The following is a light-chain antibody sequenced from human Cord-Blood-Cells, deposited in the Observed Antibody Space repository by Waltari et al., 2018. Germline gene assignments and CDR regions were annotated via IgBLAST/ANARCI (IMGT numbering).Light chain of an antibody. CDR3: QQRSNWPPPMYT. V-gene: IGKV3-11*01. J-gene: IGKJ2*01. Sequence: EIVLTQSPATLSLSPGARANLSCRASQSVSSYLAWYQQKPGQAPRLLIYDASNRATGITARFSGSGSGTDFTLTISSLEPEDFAVYYCQQRSNWPPPMYTFGQGTKLEIK. CDR1: QSVSSY. CDR2: DAS.